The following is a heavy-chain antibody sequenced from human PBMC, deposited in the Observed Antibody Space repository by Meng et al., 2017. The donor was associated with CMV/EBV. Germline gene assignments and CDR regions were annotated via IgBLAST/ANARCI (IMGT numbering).Heavy chain of an antibody. CDR2: INHSGST. V-gene: IGHV4-34*01. J-gene: IGHJ6*02. Sequence: GSLRLSCAVYGGSFSGYYWGWIRQPPGKGLEWIGEINHSGSTNYNPSLKSRVTISVDTSKNQFSLKLSSVTAADTAVYYCARGLREFYYYYGMDVWGQGTTVTVSS. D-gene: IGHD3-10*01. CDR3: ARGLREFYYYYGMDV. CDR1: GGSFSGYY.